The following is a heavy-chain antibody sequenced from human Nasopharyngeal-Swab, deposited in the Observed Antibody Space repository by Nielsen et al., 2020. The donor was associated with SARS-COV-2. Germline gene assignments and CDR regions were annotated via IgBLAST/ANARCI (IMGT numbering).Heavy chain of an antibody. J-gene: IGHJ6*02. V-gene: IGHV1-18*01. CDR2: ISAYNGNT. CDR3: ATSSDTAMDYYYYGMDV. CDR1: GYTFTSYG. D-gene: IGHD5-18*01. Sequence: ASVKVSCKASGYTFTSYGISWVRQAPGQGLEWMGWISAYNGNTNYAQKLQGRVTMTTDTSTSTAYMELRRLRSDDTAVYYCATSSDTAMDYYYYGMDVWGQGTTVTVSS.